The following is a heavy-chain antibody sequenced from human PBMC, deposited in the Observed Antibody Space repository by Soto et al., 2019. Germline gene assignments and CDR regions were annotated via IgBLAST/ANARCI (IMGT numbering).Heavy chain of an antibody. Sequence: EVQLMESGGGLVQPGESLRLSCATSGFTFSNFDMHWVRQVPGKGLEWVSAIGAARDPYYLGSVKGRFTISRENAKNSVYLQMNDLRAGDSAVYYCARAYTGRLPRRADYYYAMDVWGQGTTVTVSS. D-gene: IGHD2-2*02. V-gene: IGHV3-13*05. CDR1: GFTFSNFD. CDR2: IGAARDP. J-gene: IGHJ6*02. CDR3: ARAYTGRLPRRADYYYAMDV.